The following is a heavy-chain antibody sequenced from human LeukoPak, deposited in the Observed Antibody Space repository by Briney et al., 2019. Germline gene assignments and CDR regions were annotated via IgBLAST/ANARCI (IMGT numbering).Heavy chain of an antibody. CDR3: AGGYSDYDFFDS. V-gene: IGHV3-23*01. CDR1: GLTFSNCV. D-gene: IGHD5-12*01. Sequence: GGSLRLSCTTSGLTFSNCVMTWVRQSPGKGLEWVSSISPSGGSTFYADSVKGRFTISRDNSKNTLYLQMSSLGAEDTAAYYCAGGYSDYDFFDSWGQGTLVTVSS. J-gene: IGHJ4*02. CDR2: ISPSGGST.